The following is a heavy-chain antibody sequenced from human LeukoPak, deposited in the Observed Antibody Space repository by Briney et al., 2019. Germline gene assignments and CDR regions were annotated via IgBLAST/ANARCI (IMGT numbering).Heavy chain of an antibody. CDR2: ISYSGNT. CDR1: GDSISSGGYY. D-gene: IGHD5-18*01. V-gene: IGHV4-31*03. Sequence: TLSLTCTVSGDSISSGGYYWSWIRQHPGKGLEWIGYISYSGNTYYNPSLKSRAAISVDTPKNQFSLKLSSVTAADTAVYYCARDQGNSYGGGGHIDYWGQGTLVTVSS. CDR3: ARDQGNSYGGGGHIDY. J-gene: IGHJ4*02.